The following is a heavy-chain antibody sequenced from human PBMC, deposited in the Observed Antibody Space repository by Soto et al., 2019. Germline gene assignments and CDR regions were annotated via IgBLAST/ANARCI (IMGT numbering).Heavy chain of an antibody. CDR3: ARGMVGSKPGDAFDS. CDR1: GGSISSGGYY. CDR2: IYYSGST. Sequence: SETLSLTCTVSGGSISSGGYYWSWIRQHPGKGLEWIGYIYYSGSTYYNPSLKSRVTISVDTSKNQFSLKLSSVTAADTAVYYCARGMVGSKPGDAFDSWGQGTMVTV. V-gene: IGHV4-31*03. J-gene: IGHJ3*02. D-gene: IGHD1-26*01.